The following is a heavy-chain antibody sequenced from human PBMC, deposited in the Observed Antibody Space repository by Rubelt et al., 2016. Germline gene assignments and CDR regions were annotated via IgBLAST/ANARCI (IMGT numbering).Heavy chain of an antibody. CDR3: ARESSAHSGSYDS. V-gene: IGHV4-39*07. CDR2: ILNSGST. D-gene: IGHD1-26*01. Sequence: QLLLQESGPGLVEPSETLSLTCTVSSGSFSSSTNYWGWIRQPPGKGLEWIGSILNSGSTFYNPSLKSRVTMSVDTSKNQFSLRLRSVTAADTAVYYCARESSAHSGSYDSWGQGTLVTVSS. J-gene: IGHJ5*01. CDR1: SGSFSSSTNY.